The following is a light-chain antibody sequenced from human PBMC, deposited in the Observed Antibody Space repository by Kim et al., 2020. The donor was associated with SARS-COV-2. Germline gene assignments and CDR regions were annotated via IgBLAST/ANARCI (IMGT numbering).Light chain of an antibody. CDR3: QEANFFPTT. CDR1: QSISTW. V-gene: IGKV1-12*01. J-gene: IGKJ5*01. Sequence: ASVGDRVTITCRASQSISTWVAWYQQKPGKAPKLLISAASSLQSGVPSRFSSSGSGTDFTLTISNLQPEDFATYYCQEANFFPTTFGQGTRLEIK. CDR2: AAS.